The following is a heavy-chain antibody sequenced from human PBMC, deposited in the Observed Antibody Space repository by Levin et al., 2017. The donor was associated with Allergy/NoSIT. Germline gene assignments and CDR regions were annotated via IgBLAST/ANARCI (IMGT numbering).Heavy chain of an antibody. CDR2: IYYSGST. CDR1: GGSVSSGSYY. Sequence: SETLSLTCTVSGGSVSSGSYYWSWIRQPSGTGLEWIGYIYYSGSTNYNPSLKSRVTISIDSSKNQFSLKLSSVNAADTAVYYCARAYCGGDCYLPLTYYNYGMDIWGQGTTVTVSS. CDR3: ARAYCGGDCYLPLTYYNYGMDI. V-gene: IGHV4-61*10. J-gene: IGHJ6*02. D-gene: IGHD2-21*02.